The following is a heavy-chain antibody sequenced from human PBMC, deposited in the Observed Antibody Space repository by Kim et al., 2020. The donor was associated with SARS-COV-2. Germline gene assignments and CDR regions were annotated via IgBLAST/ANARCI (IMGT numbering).Heavy chain of an antibody. J-gene: IGHJ3*02. V-gene: IGHV4-31*03. D-gene: IGHD3-9*01. CDR3: ARARLRYFDWLSRAGVFDI. CDR2: IYYSGST. CDR1: GGSISSGGYY. Sequence: SETLFLTCTVSGGSISSGGYYWSWIRQHPGKGLEWIGYIYYSGSTYYNPSLKSRVTISVDTSKNQFSLKLSSVTAADTAVYYCARARLRYFDWLSRAGVFDIWGQGTMVTVSS.